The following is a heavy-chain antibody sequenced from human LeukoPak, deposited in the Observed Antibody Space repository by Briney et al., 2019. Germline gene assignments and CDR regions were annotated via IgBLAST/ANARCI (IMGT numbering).Heavy chain of an antibody. CDR3: ARGYYYGSGSYYRNHNWFDP. CDR2: INHSEST. Sequence: SETLSLTCAVYGGSFSGYYWSWIRQPPGKGLEWIGEINHSESTNYNPSLKSRVTISVDTSKNQCSLKLSSVTAADTAVYYCARGYYYGSGSYYRNHNWFDPWGQGTLVTVSS. D-gene: IGHD3-10*01. V-gene: IGHV4-34*01. J-gene: IGHJ5*02. CDR1: GGSFSGYY.